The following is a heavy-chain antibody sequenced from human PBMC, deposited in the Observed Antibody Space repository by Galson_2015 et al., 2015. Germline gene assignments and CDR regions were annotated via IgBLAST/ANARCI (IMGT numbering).Heavy chain of an antibody. J-gene: IGHJ6*03. D-gene: IGHD3-9*01. CDR1: GGTFSSYA. V-gene: IGHV1-69*13. Sequence: SVKVSCKASGGTFSSYAISWVRQAPGQGLEWMGGIIPIFGTANYAQKFQGRVTITADESTSTAYMELSSLRSEATAVYYCARKACHYYISTGYYNEWYYMDVWGTGTPATVSS. CDR3: ARKACHYYISTGYYNEWYYMDV. CDR2: IIPIFGTA.